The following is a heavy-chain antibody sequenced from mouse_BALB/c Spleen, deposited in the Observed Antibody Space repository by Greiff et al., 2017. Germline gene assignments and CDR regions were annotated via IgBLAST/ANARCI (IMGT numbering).Heavy chain of an antibody. CDR2: IWAGGST. Sequence: VQLVESGPGLVAPSQSLSITCTVSGFSLTSYGVHWVRQPPGKGLEWLGVIWAGGSTNYNSALMSRLSISKDNSKSQVFLKMNSLQANDTAIYYCARNTFYAMDYWGQGTSVTVSS. D-gene: IGHD5-1-1*01. V-gene: IGHV2-9*02. CDR3: ARNTFYAMDY. J-gene: IGHJ4*01. CDR1: GFSLTSYG.